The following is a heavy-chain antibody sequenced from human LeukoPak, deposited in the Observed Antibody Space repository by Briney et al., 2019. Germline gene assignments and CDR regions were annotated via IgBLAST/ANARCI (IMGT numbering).Heavy chain of an antibody. Sequence: GSLRLSCAASGFTFSSYSMNWVRQAPGKGLEWVSGINWNGSSTGYADSVKGRFTISRDNAKNSLYLQMNSLRAEDTALYYCARSERLLGYYYYYMDVWGKGTTVTVSS. V-gene: IGHV3-20*04. CDR3: ARSERLLGYYYYYMDV. D-gene: IGHD1-1*01. CDR1: GFTFSSYS. CDR2: INWNGSST. J-gene: IGHJ6*03.